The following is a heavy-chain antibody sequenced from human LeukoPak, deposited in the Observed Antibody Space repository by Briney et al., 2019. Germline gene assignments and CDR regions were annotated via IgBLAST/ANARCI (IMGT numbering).Heavy chain of an antibody. CDR2: IWYDGSNK. V-gene: IGHV3-33*01. D-gene: IGHD2-15*01. Sequence: GGSLRLSCAASGFTFSSYGMHWVRQAPGKGLEWVAVIWYDGSNKYYADSVKGRFTISRDNSKNTLYLQMNSLRAEDTAVYYCARDAPGYCSGGTCYNKWFDPWGQGTLVAVSS. CDR3: ARDAPGYCSGGTCYNKWFDP. CDR1: GFTFSSYG. J-gene: IGHJ5*02.